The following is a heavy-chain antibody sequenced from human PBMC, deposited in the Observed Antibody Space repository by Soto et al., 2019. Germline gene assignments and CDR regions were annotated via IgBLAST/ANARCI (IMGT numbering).Heavy chain of an antibody. CDR2: IYYSGST. V-gene: IGHV4-59*01. D-gene: IGHD6-19*01. CDR1: GGSISSYY. J-gene: IGHJ4*02. Sequence: QVQLQESGPGLVKPLESLSLTCAVSGGSISSYYWSWIRQPPGKGLEWIGYIYYSGSTNYNPSLKSRVTISVDTSKNQFSLKLTSVTAADTAVYYCARSRYTSGWWTPPFDYWGQGTLVTVSS. CDR3: ARSRYTSGWWTPPFDY.